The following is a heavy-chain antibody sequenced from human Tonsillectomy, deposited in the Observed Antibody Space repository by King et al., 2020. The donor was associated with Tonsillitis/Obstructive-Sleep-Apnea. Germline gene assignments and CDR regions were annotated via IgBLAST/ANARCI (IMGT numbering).Heavy chain of an antibody. CDR3: AREWLGGSWYFDY. V-gene: IGHV3-33*01. D-gene: IGHD1-26*01. J-gene: IGHJ4*02. CDR2: IWYGGRNE. Sequence: QLVQSGGGVVQPGRSLRLSCAASGFTFSSYGMHWVRQAPGKGLEWVAVIWYGGRNENYPESVKGRFTISRDNSKNTLYLQMNSLRAEDTAVYYCAREWLGGSWYFDYWGQGILVTVSS. CDR1: GFTFSSYG.